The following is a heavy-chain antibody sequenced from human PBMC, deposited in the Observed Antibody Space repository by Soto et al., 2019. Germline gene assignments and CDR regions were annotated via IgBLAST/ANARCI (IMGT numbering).Heavy chain of an antibody. CDR1: GFTFSSYA. J-gene: IGHJ3*02. D-gene: IGHD3-10*01. V-gene: IGHV3-23*01. CDR2: ISGSGGST. Sequence: GGSLRLSCAASGFTFSSYAMSWVRRAPGKGLEWVSAISGSGGSTYYADSVKGRFTISRDNSKNTLYLQMNSLRAEDTAVYYCAKLSRFGEFSAGAFDIWGQGTMVTVSS. CDR3: AKLSRFGEFSAGAFDI.